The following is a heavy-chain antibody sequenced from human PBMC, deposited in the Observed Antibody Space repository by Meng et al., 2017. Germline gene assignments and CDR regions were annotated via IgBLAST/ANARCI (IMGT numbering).Heavy chain of an antibody. CDR1: GFTFSSYA. Sequence: GGSLRLSCAASGFTFSSYAMTWVRQTEVKGLEWVANIKQDGSEKYYVDSVKGRFTISRDNSKNTLYLQMNSLRAEDTAVYYCARDLGIAVAGSVGWYYYGMDVWGQGTTVTVSS. V-gene: IGHV3-7*01. CDR3: ARDLGIAVAGSVGWYYYGMDV. D-gene: IGHD6-19*01. CDR2: IKQDGSEK. J-gene: IGHJ6*02.